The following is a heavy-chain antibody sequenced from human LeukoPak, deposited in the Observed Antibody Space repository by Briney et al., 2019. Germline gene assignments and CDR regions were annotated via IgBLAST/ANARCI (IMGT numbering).Heavy chain of an antibody. CDR1: GGSISSSSYY. CDR2: IYYSGST. J-gene: IGHJ4*02. Sequence: SETLSLTCTVSGGSISSSSYYWGWIRQPPGKVLEWIGSIYYSGSTYYNPSLKSRVTISVDTSKNQFSLKLSSVTAADTAVYYCARHLRQQLVRRYFDYWGQGTLVTVSP. V-gene: IGHV4-39*01. CDR3: ARHLRQQLVRRYFDY. D-gene: IGHD6-13*01.